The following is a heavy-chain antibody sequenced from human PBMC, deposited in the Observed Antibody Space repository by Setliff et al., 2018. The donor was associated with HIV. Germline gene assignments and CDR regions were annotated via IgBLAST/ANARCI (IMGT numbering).Heavy chain of an antibody. CDR3: YGVDYYGMDV. CDR1: GYTFTSYA. Sequence: GASVKVSCKASGYTFTSYAVNWVRQAPGQGLEWVGWIHTNTGDPTYAQGFTGRFVFSFDTSVTAADTAVYYCARGHCSGPNCYGVDYYGMDVWGQGTTVTVSS. J-gene: IGHJ6*02. V-gene: IGHV7-4-1*01. CDR2: IHTNTGDP. D-gene: IGHD2-2*01.